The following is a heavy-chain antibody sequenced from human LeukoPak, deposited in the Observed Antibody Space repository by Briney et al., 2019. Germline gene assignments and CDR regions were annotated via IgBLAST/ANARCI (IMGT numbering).Heavy chain of an antibody. J-gene: IGHJ5*02. CDR2: INPNSGGT. V-gene: IGHV1-2*02. CDR3: ARGGSGSYFSWLDP. CDR1: GYTFTGYY. Sequence: GASVKVSCKASGYTFTGYYIHWVRQAPGQGLECMGWINPNSGGTNYAQKFQGRVTMTRDTTISTAYMELSRLRSDDTAVYYSARGGSGSYFSWLDPCGQGTLVTVSS. D-gene: IGHD3-10*01.